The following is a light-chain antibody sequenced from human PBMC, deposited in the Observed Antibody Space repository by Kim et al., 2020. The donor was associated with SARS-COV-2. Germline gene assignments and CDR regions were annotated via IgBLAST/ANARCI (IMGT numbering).Light chain of an antibody. CDR1: SSKIGSQT. V-gene: IGLV1-44*01. CDR2: NNN. CDR3: AAWDDSVVYV. J-gene: IGLJ1*01. Sequence: ELTQPPSASGTPGQRVTISCSGSSSKIGSQTVSWYQQLPGTAPKVLIYNNNQRPSGVPDLFSGSKSGTSASLAINGLQSEDEADYYCAAWDDSVVYVF.